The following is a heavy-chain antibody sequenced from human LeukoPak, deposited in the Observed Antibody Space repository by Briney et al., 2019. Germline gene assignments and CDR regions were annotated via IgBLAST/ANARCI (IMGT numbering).Heavy chain of an antibody. CDR3: ARQGRWLGNFDY. V-gene: IGHV4-34*01. CDR1: GGSFSGYY. Sequence: SETLSLTCAVYGGSFSGYYWSWIRQPPGKGLEWIGEINHSGSTNYNPSLKSRVTISVDTSKNQFSLKLSSVTAADTAVYYCARQGRWLGNFDYWGQGTLVTVSS. CDR2: INHSGST. J-gene: IGHJ4*02. D-gene: IGHD5-24*01.